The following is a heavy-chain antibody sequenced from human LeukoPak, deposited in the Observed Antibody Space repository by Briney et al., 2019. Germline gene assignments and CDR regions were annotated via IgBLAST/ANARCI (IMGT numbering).Heavy chain of an antibody. CDR1: GGSFSGYY. J-gene: IGHJ3*02. CDR2: INHSGST. V-gene: IGHV4-34*01. Sequence: PSETLSLTCAVYGGSFSGYYWSWIRQPPGKGLEWIGEINHSGSTNYNPSLKSRVTISVDTSKNQFSLKLSSVTAADTAVYCCAREEAGYSSSWYFGRSRAFDIWGQGTMVTVSS. D-gene: IGHD6-13*01. CDR3: AREEAGYSSSWYFGRSRAFDI.